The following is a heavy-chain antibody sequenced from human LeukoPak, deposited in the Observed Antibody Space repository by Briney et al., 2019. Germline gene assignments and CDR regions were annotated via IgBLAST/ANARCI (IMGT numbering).Heavy chain of an antibody. Sequence: PSQTLSLTCTVSGGSISSDGYYWSWIRQFPGKGLEWTGYIYYSGTTYYNPSLESRVTMSVDTSKNQFSLKLSSVTAADTAVYYCARYRDSGGRLAFDIWGQGTMVIVSS. CDR3: ARYRDSGGRLAFDI. J-gene: IGHJ3*02. V-gene: IGHV4-31*03. CDR2: IYYSGTT. CDR1: GGSISSDGYY. D-gene: IGHD2-15*01.